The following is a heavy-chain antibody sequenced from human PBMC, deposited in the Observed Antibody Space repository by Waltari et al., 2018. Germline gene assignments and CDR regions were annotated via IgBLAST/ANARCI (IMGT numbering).Heavy chain of an antibody. CDR2: INHSGST. Sequence: QVQLQQWGAGLLKPSETLSLTCAVYGGSFSGYYWSWMRQPAGNGLEWIGEINHSGSTNYNPSLKSRVTISVDTSKNQFSLKLSSVTAADTAVYYCARGQTDTAMVQSRLYYFDYWGQGTLVTVSS. CDR1: GGSFSGYY. CDR3: ARGQTDTAMVQSRLYYFDY. D-gene: IGHD5-18*01. V-gene: IGHV4-34*01. J-gene: IGHJ4*02.